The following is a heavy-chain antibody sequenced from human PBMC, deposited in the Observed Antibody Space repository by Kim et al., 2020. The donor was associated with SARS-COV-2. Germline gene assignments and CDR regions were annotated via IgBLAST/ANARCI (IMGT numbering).Heavy chain of an antibody. Sequence: GGSLRLSCAASGFIFSSYEMNWVRQAPGKGLEWVSYISSSGSTIYYADSVKGRFTISRDNAKNSLYLQMNSLRAEDTAVYYCVRDRGLSYYYYGMDVWGQGTTLTVSS. D-gene: IGHD3-10*01. CDR3: VRDRGLSYYYYGMDV. CDR1: GFIFSSYE. V-gene: IGHV3-48*03. CDR2: ISSSGSTI. J-gene: IGHJ6*02.